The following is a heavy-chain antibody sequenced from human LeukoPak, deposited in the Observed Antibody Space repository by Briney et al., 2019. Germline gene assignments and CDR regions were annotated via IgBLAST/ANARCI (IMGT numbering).Heavy chain of an antibody. Sequence: GGSLRLSCAASGFTFSDYYMTWIRQAPGEGLEWVSYITISGNTINYADSVKGRFTISRDNAKNSLYLQMNSLRAEDTAVYFCARGSGWYGVDYWGQGTLVTVSS. D-gene: IGHD6-19*01. CDR1: GFTFSDYY. J-gene: IGHJ4*02. V-gene: IGHV3-11*04. CDR3: ARGSGWYGVDY. CDR2: ITISGNTI.